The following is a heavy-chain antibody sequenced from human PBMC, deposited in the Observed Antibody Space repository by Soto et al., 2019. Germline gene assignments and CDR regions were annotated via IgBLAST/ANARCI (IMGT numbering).Heavy chain of an antibody. D-gene: IGHD3-10*01. CDR2: IKEDGSEK. V-gene: IGHV3-7*03. J-gene: IGHJ5*02. Sequence: EVQLVESGGGLVQPGGSLRLSCAASGFTFSSYWMSWVRQAPGKRLEWVANIKEDGSEKYYVDSVKGRFTISRDNAKNSLYLQMNSLRAEDTAVYYCAREAGAPYRVRRVMPFDPWGQGTLVTVSS. CDR1: GFTFSSYW. CDR3: AREAGAPYRVRRVMPFDP.